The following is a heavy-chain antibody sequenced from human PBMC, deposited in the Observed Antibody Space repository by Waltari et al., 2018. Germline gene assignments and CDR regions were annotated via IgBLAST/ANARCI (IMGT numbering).Heavy chain of an antibody. CDR2: IIPIFGTAP. CDR3: ARRQLGGAFDP. Sequence: QVQLVQSGAEVKKPGSSVKVSCKASGGTFGSSAISWVRQAPGEGLEWMGGIIPIFGTAPNYAQKFQCRLTVTADESTATVYMDLSSLRSDDTAVYYCARRQLGGAFDPWGQGTLVSVSS. J-gene: IGHJ5*02. CDR1: GGTFGSSA. V-gene: IGHV1-69*12. D-gene: IGHD3-16*01.